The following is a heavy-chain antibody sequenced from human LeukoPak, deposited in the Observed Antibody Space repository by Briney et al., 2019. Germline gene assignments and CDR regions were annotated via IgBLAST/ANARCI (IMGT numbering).Heavy chain of an antibody. V-gene: IGHV3-30*18. CDR1: GFTFSSYG. Sequence: PGGSLRLSCAASGFTFSSYGMHWVRQAPGKGLEWVAVISYDGSNKYYADSVKGRFTISRGNSKNTLYLQMNSLRAEDTAVYYCAKDFITMVRGVIDYWGQGTLVTVSS. CDR2: ISYDGSNK. CDR3: AKDFITMVRGVIDY. D-gene: IGHD3-10*01. J-gene: IGHJ4*02.